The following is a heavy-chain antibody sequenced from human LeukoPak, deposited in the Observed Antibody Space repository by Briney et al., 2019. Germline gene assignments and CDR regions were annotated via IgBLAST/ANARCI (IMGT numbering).Heavy chain of an antibody. J-gene: IGHJ4*02. CDR3: ARVGGRRSIGGDY. D-gene: IGHD3-10*01. V-gene: IGHV3-74*01. CDR1: GFSFSSYW. CDR2: IKSDGSTT. Sequence: GGSLRLSCAASGFSFSSYWMHWVRQAPGTGLVWVSRIKSDGSTTNYADFAKGRFTISRDNAKNTLYLQMNSLRAEDTAVYYCARVGGRRSIGGDYWGQGTLVTVSS.